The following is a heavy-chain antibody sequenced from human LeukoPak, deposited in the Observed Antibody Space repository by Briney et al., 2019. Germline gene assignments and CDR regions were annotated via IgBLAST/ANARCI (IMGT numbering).Heavy chain of an antibody. CDR3: ARGRGGSSWYLSKDY. CDR2: ISYDGSNK. V-gene: IGHV3-30-3*01. J-gene: IGHJ4*02. CDR1: GFTFSSYA. Sequence: GRSLRLSCAASGFTFSSYAMHWVRQAPGKGLEWVAVISYDGSNKYYADSVKGRFTISRDNSKNTLYLQMNSQRAEDTAVYYCARGRGGSSWYLSKDYWGQGTLVTVSS. D-gene: IGHD6-13*01.